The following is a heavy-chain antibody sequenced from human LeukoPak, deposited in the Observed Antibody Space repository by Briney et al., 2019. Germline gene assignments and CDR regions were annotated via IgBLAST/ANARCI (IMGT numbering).Heavy chain of an antibody. CDR3: ATSPTIKGGFDS. Sequence: PGGSLRLSCAASGFTFSSYGMHWVRQAPGKGLEWVAVIWYDGSNKYYADSVKGRFTISRDVAKNTVYLQMNSLRAEDTAVYYCATSPTIKGGFDSWGQGTLVTVSS. V-gene: IGHV3-33*03. CDR1: GFTFSSYG. J-gene: IGHJ4*02. D-gene: IGHD4/OR15-4a*01. CDR2: IWYDGSNK.